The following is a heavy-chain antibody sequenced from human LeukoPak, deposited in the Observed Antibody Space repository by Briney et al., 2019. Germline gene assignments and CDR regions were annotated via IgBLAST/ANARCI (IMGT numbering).Heavy chain of an antibody. J-gene: IGHJ3*02. CDR2: INSDGSST. CDR1: GFTFSSYW. CDR3: ARDFYYDSSGYSANAFDI. Sequence: PGGSLRLSCAASGFTFSSYWMHWVRQAPGKGLVWVSRINSDGSSTSYADSVKGRFTISRDNAKNTLYLQMNSLRAEDTAVYYCARDFYYDSSGYSANAFDIWGQGTMVTVSS. D-gene: IGHD3-22*01. V-gene: IGHV3-74*01.